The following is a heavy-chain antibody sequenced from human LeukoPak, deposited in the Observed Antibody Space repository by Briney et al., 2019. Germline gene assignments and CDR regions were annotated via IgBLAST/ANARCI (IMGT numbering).Heavy chain of an antibody. CDR1: GGSISGYY. V-gene: IGHV4-59*08. CDR3: ASHGSSGHDPLT. J-gene: IGHJ4*01. D-gene: IGHD5-12*01. Sequence: PSETLSLTCTVSGGSISGYYWSWIRQPPGQGLEWIGHIYYSGATNYNSSLKRRVTISLDTSKSQFSLRLTSVTAADTAVYYRASHGSSGHDPLTWGQGTLVTVSS. CDR2: IYYSGAT.